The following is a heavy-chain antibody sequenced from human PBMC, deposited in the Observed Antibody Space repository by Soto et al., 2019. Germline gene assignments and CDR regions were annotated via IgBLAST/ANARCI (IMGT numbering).Heavy chain of an antibody. CDR3: ARDARTTVTTGAVDY. D-gene: IGHD4-17*01. CDR1: GYPFTSYY. CDR2: INPSGGST. J-gene: IGHJ4*02. Sequence: QVQLVQSGAEVKKPGASVKVSCKASGYPFTSYYMHWVRQAPGQGLEWMGIINPSGGSTSYAQKFQGRVTMTRDTSTSTVYMELSSLRSEDTAVYYCARDARTTVTTGAVDYWGQGTLVTVSS. V-gene: IGHV1-46*01.